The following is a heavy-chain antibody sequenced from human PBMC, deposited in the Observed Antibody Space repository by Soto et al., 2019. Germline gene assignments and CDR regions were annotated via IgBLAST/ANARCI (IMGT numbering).Heavy chain of an antibody. J-gene: IGHJ6*02. CDR3: ARDLTYYYGSGTSLGLDV. V-gene: IGHV4-31*03. CDR1: GGSIRSGGYY. D-gene: IGHD3-10*01. CDR2: IYYSGTT. Sequence: QVQLQESGPGLVKPSQTLSLICSVSGGSIRSGGYYWSWIRQHPGKGLEWIGNIYYSGTTHYNPSLKSRITISVDTSKNYFSLKLSSATAADTAVYYCARDLTYYYGSGTSLGLDVWGQGTTVTVSS.